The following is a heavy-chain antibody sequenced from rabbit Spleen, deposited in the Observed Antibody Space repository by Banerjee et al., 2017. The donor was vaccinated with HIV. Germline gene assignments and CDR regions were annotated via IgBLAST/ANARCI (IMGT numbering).Heavy chain of an antibody. Sequence: QEQLVESGGGLVKPEASLTLTCKASGFSFNSGYDMCWVCQAPGKGLEWIACIYAGSSGNTYSATWAKGRFTISKTSQTTVTLQMTSLTAADTATYFCARDTSTSFSTYGMDLWGPGTLVTVS. J-gene: IGHJ6*01. CDR3: ARDTSTSFSTYGMDL. D-gene: IGHD1-1*01. CDR1: GFSFNSGYD. V-gene: IGHV1S45*01. CDR2: IYAGSSGNT.